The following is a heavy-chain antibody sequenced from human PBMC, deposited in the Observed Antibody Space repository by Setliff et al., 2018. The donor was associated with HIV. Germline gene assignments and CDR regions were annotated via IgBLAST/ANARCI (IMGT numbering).Heavy chain of an antibody. D-gene: IGHD4-17*01. V-gene: IGHV3-48*01. J-gene: IGHJ3*02. CDR1: GFAFSFYA. CDR3: ASGREQGLRHAFDI. Sequence: GGSLRLSCAASGFAFSFYAMNWVRQAPGKGLEWVSYISSSSSTIYYADSVKGRFTISRDNAKNSLYLQMNSLRAEDTAVYYCASGREQGLRHAFDIWGQGAMVTVSS. CDR2: ISSSSSTI.